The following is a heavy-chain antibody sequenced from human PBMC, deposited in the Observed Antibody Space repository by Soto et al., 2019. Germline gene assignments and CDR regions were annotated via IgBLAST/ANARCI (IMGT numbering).Heavy chain of an antibody. CDR1: GGSISSYY. D-gene: IGHD6-13*01. Sequence: PSETLSLTWTVPGGSISSYYWSWIRPPPGRGLEWIGYIYYSGRTNYNPSLKSRVTIAVDTSKNQFSLKLSSVTAADTAVYYCAREGYSSSRRWFDPWGHVTLFIVS. V-gene: IGHV4-59*01. CDR3: AREGYSSSRRWFDP. J-gene: IGHJ5*02. CDR2: IYYSGRT.